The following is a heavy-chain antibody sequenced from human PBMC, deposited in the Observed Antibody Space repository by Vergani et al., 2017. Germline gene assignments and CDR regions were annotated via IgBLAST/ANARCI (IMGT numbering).Heavy chain of an antibody. CDR3: ALARRRGYYDSSGSPYYYGMDV. D-gene: IGHD3-22*01. V-gene: IGHV1-69*12. Sequence: QVQLVQSGAEVKKPGSSVKVSCKASGGTFSSYAISWVRQAPGHGLEWMGGIIPIFGTANYAQKFQGRGTITADESTSTAYMELSSLRSEDTAVYYCALARRRGYYDSSGSPYYYGMDVWGQGTTVTVSS. CDR2: IIPIFGTA. CDR1: GGTFSSYA. J-gene: IGHJ6*02.